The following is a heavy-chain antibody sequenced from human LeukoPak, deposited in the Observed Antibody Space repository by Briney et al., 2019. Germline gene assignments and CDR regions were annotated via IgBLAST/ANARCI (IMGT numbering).Heavy chain of an antibody. CDR3: ARDGYYDSSGYYYFDY. V-gene: IGHV1-69*05. D-gene: IGHD3-22*01. CDR2: IIPIFGTA. CDR1: GGTFSSYA. Sequence: PVKVSCKASGGTFSSYAISWVRQAPGQGLEWMGRIIPIFGTANYAQKFQGKVTITTDESTSTAYMELSSLRSEDTAVYYCARDGYYDSSGYYYFDYWGQGTLVTVSS. J-gene: IGHJ4*02.